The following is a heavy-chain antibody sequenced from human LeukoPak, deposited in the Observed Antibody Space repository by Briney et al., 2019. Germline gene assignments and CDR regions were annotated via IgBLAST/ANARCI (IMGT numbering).Heavy chain of an antibody. CDR2: IYSGGST. D-gene: IGHD2-15*01. CDR3: AKEKRYCSGGSCYYAPYYFDY. Sequence: GGSLRLSCAASGFIVSSNFMNWVRQAPGKGLEWVSVIYSGGSTYYADSVKGRFTISRDNSKNTLYLQMNSLRAEDTAVYYCAKEKRYCSGGSCYYAPYYFDYWGQGTLVTVSS. CDR1: GFIVSSNF. J-gene: IGHJ4*02. V-gene: IGHV3-53*01.